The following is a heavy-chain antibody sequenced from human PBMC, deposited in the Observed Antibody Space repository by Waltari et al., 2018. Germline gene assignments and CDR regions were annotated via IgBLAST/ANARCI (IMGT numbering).Heavy chain of an antibody. Sequence: EVQLLESGGGLVQPGGSLRLSCAASGFTFSSYAMRWVRQAPGKGLEWVSAISGSGGSTYYADSVKGRFTISRDNSENTLYLRMSSLRVEDSAVYYCARGGMTGNTRYAPWYFDVWGRGTLVTVSS. CDR3: ARGGMTGNTRYAPWYFDV. CDR1: GFTFSSYA. J-gene: IGHJ2*01. CDR2: ISGSGGST. D-gene: IGHD1-7*01. V-gene: IGHV3-23*01.